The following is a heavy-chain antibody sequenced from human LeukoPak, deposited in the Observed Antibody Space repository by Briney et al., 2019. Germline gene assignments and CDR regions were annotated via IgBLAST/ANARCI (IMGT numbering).Heavy chain of an antibody. CDR1: GYTFTGYY. V-gene: IGHV1-2*02. CDR2: INPNSGGT. CDR3: ARGVAIVVVPAAIYNWFDP. D-gene: IGHD2-2*02. Sequence: GASVKVSCKASGYTFTGYYMHWVRQAPGQGLEWMGWINPNSGGTNYAQKFQGRVTMTRDTSISTAYMELSRLRSDDTAVYYCARGVAIVVVPAAIYNWFDPWGQGTLVTVSS. J-gene: IGHJ5*02.